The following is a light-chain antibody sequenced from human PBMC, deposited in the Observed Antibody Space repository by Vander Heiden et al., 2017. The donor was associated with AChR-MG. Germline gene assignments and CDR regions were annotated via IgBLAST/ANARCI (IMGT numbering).Light chain of an antibody. V-gene: IGKV3-11*01. J-gene: IGKJ2*02. Sequence: EIVLTQSPATLSLSPGERATLSCRASQSVSSYLAWYQQKPGQAPSLLIYDASNRATGIPARFSGSGSGTDFTLPISSLEPEDFAVYYCQQRSNWPPWTFGQGTKLEIK. CDR2: DAS. CDR3: QQRSNWPPWT. CDR1: QSVSSY.